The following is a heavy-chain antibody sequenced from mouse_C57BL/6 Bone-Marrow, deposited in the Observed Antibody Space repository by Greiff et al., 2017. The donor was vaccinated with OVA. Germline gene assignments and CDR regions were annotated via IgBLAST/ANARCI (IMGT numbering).Heavy chain of an antibody. V-gene: IGHV1-64*01. D-gene: IGHD1-1*01. CDR3: ASSYVYFDV. CDR1: GYTFTSYW. J-gene: IGHJ1*03. Sequence: QVQLQQPGAELVKPGASVKLSCKASGYTFTSYWMHWVKQRPGQGLEWIGMIHPNSGSTNYNEKFKSKATLTVDKSSSTAYMQLSRLTSEDSAVYYCASSYVYFDVWGTGTTVTVSS. CDR2: IHPNSGST.